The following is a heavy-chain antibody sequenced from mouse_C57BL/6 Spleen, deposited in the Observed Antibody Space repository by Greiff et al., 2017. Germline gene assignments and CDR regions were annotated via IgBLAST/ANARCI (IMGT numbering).Heavy chain of an antibody. CDR3: ARRSYGSRAGYFDV. Sequence: QVQLQQPGAELVRPGTSVKLSCTASGYTFTSYWMHWVKQRPGQGLEWIGVIDPSDSYTNYNQKFKGKATLTVDTSSSTAYMQLSSLTSEDSAVYYCARRSYGSRAGYFDVWGTGTTVTVAS. CDR2: IDPSDSYT. J-gene: IGHJ1*03. CDR1: GYTFTSYW. V-gene: IGHV1-59*01. D-gene: IGHD1-1*01.